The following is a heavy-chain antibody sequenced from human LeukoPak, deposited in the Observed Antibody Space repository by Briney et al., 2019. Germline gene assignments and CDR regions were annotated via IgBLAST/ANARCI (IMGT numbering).Heavy chain of an antibody. CDR2: IYYSGST. V-gene: IGHV4-39*07. CDR1: GGSNSSSSYY. D-gene: IGHD3-16*01. Sequence: PSETLSLTCTVSGGSNSSSSYYWRWIRKPPGKGLEWIGSIYYSGSTCYNPSLKSRVTISVDTSKNQSSLKLSSVTAADTAVYYCARRNWDVWGPGGAIDYWGQGTLVTVSS. CDR3: ARRNWDVWGPGGAIDY. J-gene: IGHJ4*02.